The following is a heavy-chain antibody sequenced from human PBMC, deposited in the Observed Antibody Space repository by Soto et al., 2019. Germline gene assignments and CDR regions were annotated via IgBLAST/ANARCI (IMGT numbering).Heavy chain of an antibody. CDR1: GFTFRNYA. D-gene: IGHD6-6*01. J-gene: IGHJ4*02. Sequence: QMQLVESGGGVVQPGRSLRLSCAASGFTFRNYAMHWVRQAPGKGLEWVAVISYDGSNKYYADSVKGRFTISRDNSKNTLYLQMNGLRAEDTAVYYCARDRYRSSTLFDYWGQGTLVTVSS. V-gene: IGHV3-30-3*01. CDR2: ISYDGSNK. CDR3: ARDRYRSSTLFDY.